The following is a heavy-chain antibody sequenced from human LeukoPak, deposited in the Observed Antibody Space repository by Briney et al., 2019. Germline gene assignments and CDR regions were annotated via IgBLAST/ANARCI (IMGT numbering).Heavy chain of an antibody. Sequence: GGSLRLSCAASGFTVSSNYMSWVRQAPGKGLEWVPVIYSGGSTYYADSVKGRFTISRDNSKNTLYLQMNSLRAEDTAVYYCASKPRYSSSWYLVYWGQGTLVAVSS. V-gene: IGHV3-53*01. CDR1: GFTVSSNY. J-gene: IGHJ4*02. CDR3: ASKPRYSSSWYLVY. D-gene: IGHD6-13*01. CDR2: IYSGGST.